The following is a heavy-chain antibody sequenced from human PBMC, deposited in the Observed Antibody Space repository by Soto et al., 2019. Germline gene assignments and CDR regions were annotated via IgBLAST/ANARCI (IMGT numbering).Heavy chain of an antibody. D-gene: IGHD1-1*01. CDR3: VRDKRTISGIFPGY. CDR1: GFDVTTNC. Sequence: PGGSLRLSCVGSGFDVTTNCMRWVRQAPGKGLECVSIVGNGGATHYADSVKGRVTISRDRSKNTVHLQMNNVRAEDTAVYYCVRDKRTISGIFPGYWGQGTLVTVSS. CDR2: VGNGGAT. J-gene: IGHJ4*02. V-gene: IGHV3-53*01.